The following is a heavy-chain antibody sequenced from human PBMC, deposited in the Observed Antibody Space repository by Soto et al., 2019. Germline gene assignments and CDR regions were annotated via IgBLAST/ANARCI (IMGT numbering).Heavy chain of an antibody. J-gene: IGHJ4*02. D-gene: IGHD6-13*01. V-gene: IGHV3-30-3*01. Sequence: GGSLRLSCSVSGFTLNTYSVHWVRQAPGKGLEWVAVVSFDGVNKHYRDSVKGRFTISRDIAKNMLYLQMTSLRLEDTALYYCARDPDLIEAAGNYFDYWGQGTLVTVS. CDR3: ARDPDLIEAAGNYFDY. CDR1: GFTLNTYS. CDR2: VSFDGVNK.